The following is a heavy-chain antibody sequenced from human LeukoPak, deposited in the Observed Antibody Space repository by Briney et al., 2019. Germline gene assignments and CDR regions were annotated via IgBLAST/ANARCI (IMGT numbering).Heavy chain of an antibody. CDR2: FDPEDGET. CDR3: ATRRYVWGSYRWDFDY. V-gene: IGHV1-24*01. J-gene: IGHJ4*02. D-gene: IGHD3-16*02. Sequence: ASVKVSCKVSGYTLTELSMHWVRQAPGKGREWMGGFDPEDGETIYAQKFQGRVTMTEDTSTDTAYMELSSLRSEDTAVYYCATRRYVWGSYRWDFDYWGQGTLVTVSS. CDR1: GYTLTELS.